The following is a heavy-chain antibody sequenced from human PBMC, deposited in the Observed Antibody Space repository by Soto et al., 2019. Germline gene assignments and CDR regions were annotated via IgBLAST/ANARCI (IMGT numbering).Heavy chain of an antibody. J-gene: IGHJ4*02. CDR2: INHSGST. V-gene: IGHV4-34*01. CDR3: ARWPDFDY. Sequence: QVQLQQWGAGLLKPSETLSLTCAVYGGSFSGYYWSWIRQPPGKGLEWIGEINHSGSTNYNPSLPCRVTIAVDTSKNQFSLKLSSVTAADTAVYYCARWPDFDYWGQGTLVTVSS. CDR1: GGSFSGYY.